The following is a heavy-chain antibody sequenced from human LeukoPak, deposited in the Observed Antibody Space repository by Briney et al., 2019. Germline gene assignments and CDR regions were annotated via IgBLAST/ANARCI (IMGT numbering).Heavy chain of an antibody. D-gene: IGHD3-22*01. Sequence: PSETLSLTCTVSGGSISSYYWSWIRQPAGQGLEWIGRICTSGSTYYNPSLKSRVTMSVDTSKNQFSLKLSSVTAADTAVYYCARTAMRGYYDSSGYSSGAYYFDYWGQGTLVTVSS. CDR3: ARTAMRGYYDSSGYSSGAYYFDY. CDR2: ICTSGST. CDR1: GGSISSYY. V-gene: IGHV4-4*07. J-gene: IGHJ4*02.